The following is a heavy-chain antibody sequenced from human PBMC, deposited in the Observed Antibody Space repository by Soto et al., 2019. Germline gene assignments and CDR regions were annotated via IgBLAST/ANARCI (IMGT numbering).Heavy chain of an antibody. D-gene: IGHD3-3*01. CDR3: ARALTFHDFWRAPAPGTRYYGLEV. Sequence: ASVKVSCKASGYTFSGFDLHWVRQAAGQGLEWMGRMNPNSGNTGYAQSFQGRVTMTRDTSLSTAYMELSSLRSEDTAGYYSARALTFHDFWRAPAPGTRYYGLEVWGPGTTFPVSS. V-gene: IGHV1-8*02. CDR1: GYTFSGFD. J-gene: IGHJ6*02. CDR2: MNPNSGNT.